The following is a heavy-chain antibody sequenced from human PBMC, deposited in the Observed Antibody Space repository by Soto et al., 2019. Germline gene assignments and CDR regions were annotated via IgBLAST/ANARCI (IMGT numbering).Heavy chain of an antibody. CDR2: ISSSSSYI. J-gene: IGHJ5*02. CDR3: ARAGYCSGGSCYPHH. Sequence: EVQLVESGGGLVKPGGSLRLSCAASGFTFSSYSMNWVRQAPGKGLEWVSSISSSSSYIYYADSVKGRFTSARDNAKNSLYLQMNSLSAEDTAVYYGARAGYCSGGSCYPHHWGQGTLVTVSS. CDR1: GFTFSSYS. D-gene: IGHD2-15*01. V-gene: IGHV3-21*01.